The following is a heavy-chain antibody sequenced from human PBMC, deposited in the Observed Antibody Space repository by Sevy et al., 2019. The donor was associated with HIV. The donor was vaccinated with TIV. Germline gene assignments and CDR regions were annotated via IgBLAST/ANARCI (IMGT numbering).Heavy chain of an antibody. CDR2: ISAYNGNT. J-gene: IGHJ6*02. D-gene: IGHD3-10*01. V-gene: IGHV1-18*04. CDR3: ARGVLGSGSYSSYYYGMDV. CDR1: GYTFTSYG. Sequence: ASVKVSCKASGYTFTSYGISWVRQAPGQGLEWMGWISAYNGNTNYAQKLQGRVTMTTDTSTSTAYMELRSLRSDETAVYYCARGVLGSGSYSSYYYGMDVWGQGTTVTVSS.